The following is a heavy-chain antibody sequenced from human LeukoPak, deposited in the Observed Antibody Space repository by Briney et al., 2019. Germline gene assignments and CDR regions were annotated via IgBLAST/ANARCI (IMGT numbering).Heavy chain of an antibody. CDR2: IYYSGST. CDR3: ARHSGSRTKYYYFDN. Sequence: PSETLSLTCTVSGGSISSYYWSWIRQPPGKGLEWIGYIYYSGSTNYNPSLKTRVTISVDTSKNQFSLKLSSVTAADTAVYYCARHSGSRTKYYYFDNWGQGTLSPSRQ. D-gene: IGHD6-19*01. CDR1: GGSISSYY. J-gene: IGHJ4*02. V-gene: IGHV4-59*01.